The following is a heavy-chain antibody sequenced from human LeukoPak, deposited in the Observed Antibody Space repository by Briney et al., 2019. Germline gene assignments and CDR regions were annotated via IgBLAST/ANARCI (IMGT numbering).Heavy chain of an antibody. V-gene: IGHV6-1*01. Sequence: SQTLSLTCAISGDSVSSSSATWNWIRQSPSRGLEWLGRTYYRSKYYNEYAVSVKSRITINPDTSKNQFYLQLNSVTPEDTAVYYCARGYERRFDPWGQGTLVTVSS. CDR1: GDSVSSSSAT. CDR3: ARGYERRFDP. J-gene: IGHJ5*02. CDR2: TYYRSKYYN. D-gene: IGHD1-1*01.